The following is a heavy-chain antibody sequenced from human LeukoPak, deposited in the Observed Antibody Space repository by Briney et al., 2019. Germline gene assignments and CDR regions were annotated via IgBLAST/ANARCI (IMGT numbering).Heavy chain of an antibody. CDR1: GFTFSSYS. J-gene: IGHJ4*02. Sequence: GGSLRLSCAASGFTFSSYSMNWVRQAPGKGLEWVSYISSSSSTIYYADSVKGRFTISRDNAKNSLYLQMNSLRAEDTAVYYCARVHQWELVDYWGQGTLVTVSS. CDR2: ISSSSSTI. V-gene: IGHV3-48*04. D-gene: IGHD1-26*01. CDR3: ARVHQWELVDY.